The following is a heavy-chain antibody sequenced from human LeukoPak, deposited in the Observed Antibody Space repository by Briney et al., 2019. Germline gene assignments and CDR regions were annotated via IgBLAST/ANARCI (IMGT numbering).Heavy chain of an antibody. CDR2: IIPILGIA. V-gene: IGHV1-69*04. D-gene: IGHD3-22*01. J-gene: IGHJ3*02. Sequence: SVKVSCKASGGTFSSYAISWVRQAPGQGLEWMGRIIPILGIANYAQKFQGRVTITADKSTSTAYMELSSLRSEDTAVYYCARVRRTMIVKGAFDIWGQGTMVAVSS. CDR3: ARVRRTMIVKGAFDI. CDR1: GGTFSSYA.